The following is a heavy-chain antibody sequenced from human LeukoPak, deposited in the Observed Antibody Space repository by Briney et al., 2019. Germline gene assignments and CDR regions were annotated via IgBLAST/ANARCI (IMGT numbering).Heavy chain of an antibody. CDR3: AKDGGTSGFDP. Sequence: GGSLRLSCAASGFTFSSYGMHWVRQAPGKGLEWVAVISNDGSNKYYADSVKGRFTISRDNSKNTLYLQMNSLRAEDTAVYYCAKDGGTSGFDPWGQGTLVTVSS. CDR1: GFTFSSYG. V-gene: IGHV3-30*18. J-gene: IGHJ5*02. CDR2: ISNDGSNK. D-gene: IGHD1-1*01.